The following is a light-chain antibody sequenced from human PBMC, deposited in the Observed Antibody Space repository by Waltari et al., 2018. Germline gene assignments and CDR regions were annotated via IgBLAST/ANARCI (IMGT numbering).Light chain of an antibody. CDR1: QNVSRT. Sequence: ERATASCRASQNVSRTLAWYQQKPGQAPRLLIYDASTRATGIPDRFSGSGSGTDFSLTISRLEPEDFAVYYCQKYGTLPATFGQGTKVEIK. CDR2: DAS. V-gene: IGKV3-20*01. CDR3: QKYGTLPAT. J-gene: IGKJ1*01.